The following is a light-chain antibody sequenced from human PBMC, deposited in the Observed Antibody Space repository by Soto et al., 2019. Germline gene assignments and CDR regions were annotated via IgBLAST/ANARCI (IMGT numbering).Light chain of an antibody. V-gene: IGLV2-8*01. CDR2: EVS. CDR1: SRDVGGYNY. Sequence: QSALTQPPSASGSPGQSVTISCTGTSRDVGGYNYVSWYQQHLGKVPTLFIYEVSKRPSGVPERFSGSKSGNTASLTVSGLQAEDEADYYCSSYAGSNYVVFGGGTKLTVL. J-gene: IGLJ2*01. CDR3: SSYAGSNYVV.